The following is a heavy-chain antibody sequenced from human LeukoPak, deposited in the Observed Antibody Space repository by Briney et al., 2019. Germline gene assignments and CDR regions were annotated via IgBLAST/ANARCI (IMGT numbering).Heavy chain of an antibody. CDR2: ISYDGSNK. D-gene: IGHD6-19*01. CDR1: GFTFSSYA. J-gene: IGHJ6*02. Sequence: GGSLRLSCAAPGFTFSSYAMHWVRQAPGKGLEWVAVISYDGSNKYYADSVKGRFTISRDNSKNTLYLQMNSLRAEDTAVYYCARALLPIAVAGLGYYYYYGMDVWGQGTTVTVSS. CDR3: ARALLPIAVAGLGYYYYYGMDV. V-gene: IGHV3-30-3*01.